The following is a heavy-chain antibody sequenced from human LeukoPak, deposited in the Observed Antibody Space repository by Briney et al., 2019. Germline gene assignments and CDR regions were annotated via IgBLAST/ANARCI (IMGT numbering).Heavy chain of an antibody. Sequence: SSVKVSCKASGYTFTSYAMNWVRQPPGQGLEWMGWINTNTGNPTYPQGFTGRFVFSLDTSVSTAYLQISSLKAEDTAVYYCARDQSSSWSYYYYMDVWGKGTTVTVSS. V-gene: IGHV7-4-1*02. CDR1: GYTFTSYA. CDR2: INTNTGNP. CDR3: ARDQSSSWSYYYYMDV. D-gene: IGHD6-13*01. J-gene: IGHJ6*03.